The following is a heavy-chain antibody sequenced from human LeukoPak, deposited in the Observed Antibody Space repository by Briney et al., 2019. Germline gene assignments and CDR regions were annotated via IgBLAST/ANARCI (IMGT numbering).Heavy chain of an antibody. CDR2: IYYSGST. J-gene: IGHJ4*02. D-gene: IGHD5-24*01. CDR1: GGSISSYY. V-gene: IGHV4-59*01. Sequence: SETLSLTCTVSGGSISSYYWSWIRQPPGKGLEWIGYIYYSGSTNYNHSLKSRVTISVDTSKNQFSLKLSAVTAADTAVYNCARSRTGREMATIGYFDYWGQGTLVTVSS. CDR3: ARSRTGREMATIGYFDY.